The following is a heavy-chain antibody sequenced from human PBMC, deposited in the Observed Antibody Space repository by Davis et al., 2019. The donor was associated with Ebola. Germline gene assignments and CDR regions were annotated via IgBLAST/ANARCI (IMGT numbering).Heavy chain of an antibody. D-gene: IGHD1-26*01. J-gene: IGHJ4*02. Sequence: GGSLRLSCAASGFSFSSCSMNWVRQAPGKGLEWGSSISSSSTSRYYVDSVKGRFTISRDNAKNSLYLQMNSLRVEDTAVYYCARMYSGSPERGDYWGQGTLVIVSS. CDR1: GFSFSSCS. CDR2: ISSSSTSR. V-gene: IGHV3-21*06. CDR3: ARMYSGSPERGDY.